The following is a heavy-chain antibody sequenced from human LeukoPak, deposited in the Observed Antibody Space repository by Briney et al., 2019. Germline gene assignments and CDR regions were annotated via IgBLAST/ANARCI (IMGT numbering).Heavy chain of an antibody. Sequence: GGSLRLSCAASGFTFSSYEMNWVRQAPGKGLEWVSYISAGGGTIYCADSVKGRFTISRDNAKNSLYLQMNSLRAEDTAVYYCARGRYYGSGIFDSWGQGTLVTVSS. J-gene: IGHJ4*02. D-gene: IGHD3-10*01. CDR2: ISAGGGTI. CDR1: GFTFSSYE. V-gene: IGHV3-48*03. CDR3: ARGRYYGSGIFDS.